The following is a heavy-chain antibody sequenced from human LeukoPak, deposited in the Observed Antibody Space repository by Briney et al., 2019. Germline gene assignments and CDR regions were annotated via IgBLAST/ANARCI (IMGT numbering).Heavy chain of an antibody. J-gene: IGHJ6*03. V-gene: IGHV4-39*01. D-gene: IGHD1-14*01. CDR2: IYSSGST. CDR3: ARGGFGTTDYYYYMDV. Sequence: SETLSLTCTVSGGSISSSSYYWGWIRQPPGKGLEWIGSIYSSGSTYYNPSLKSRVTISVDTSKNQFSLRLSSVTAADTAVYYCARGGFGTTDYYYYMDVXXXGXTXTVSS. CDR1: GGSISSSSYY.